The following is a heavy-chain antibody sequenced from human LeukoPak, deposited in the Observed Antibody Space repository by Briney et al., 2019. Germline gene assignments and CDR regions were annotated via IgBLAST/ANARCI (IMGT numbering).Heavy chain of an antibody. Sequence: GGSLRLSCAASGFTFSSYSMNWVRQAPGKGLEWVSSISSSSSYIYYADSVKGRFTISRDNAKNSLYLQMNSLRAEDTAVYYCASLITIFGVVYDYWSQGTLVTVSS. CDR3: ASLITIFGVVYDY. D-gene: IGHD3-3*01. CDR1: GFTFSSYS. J-gene: IGHJ4*02. CDR2: ISSSSSYI. V-gene: IGHV3-21*01.